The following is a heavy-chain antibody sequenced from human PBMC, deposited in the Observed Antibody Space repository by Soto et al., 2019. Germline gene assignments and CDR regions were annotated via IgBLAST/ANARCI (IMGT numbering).Heavy chain of an antibody. CDR1: GFTFSSYA. V-gene: IGHV3-23*01. J-gene: IGHJ4*02. Sequence: PGGSLRLSCTASGFTFSSYAMTWVRQAPGRGLEGVSGITSSGGRTYYADSVKGRFTISRDNSKNTLYLQMNSLRAEDTAVYYCAKDLEGSGDYWGQGTLVTVSS. CDR3: AKDLEGSGDY. CDR2: ITSSGGRT. D-gene: IGHD2-15*01.